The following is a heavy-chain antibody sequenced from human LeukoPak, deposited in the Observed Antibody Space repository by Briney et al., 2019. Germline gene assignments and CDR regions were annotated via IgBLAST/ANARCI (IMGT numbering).Heavy chain of an antibody. CDR1: GGSISSSSYY. D-gene: IGHD4-23*01. J-gene: IGHJ4*02. Sequence: SETLSLTCTVSGGSISSSSYYWGWIRQPPGKGLEWIGSIYYSGSTYYNPSLKSRVTISVDTSKNQFSLKLSSVTAADTAVYYCARHRNTVVTDWGQGTLVTVSS. V-gene: IGHV4-39*01. CDR2: IYYSGST. CDR3: ARHRNTVVTD.